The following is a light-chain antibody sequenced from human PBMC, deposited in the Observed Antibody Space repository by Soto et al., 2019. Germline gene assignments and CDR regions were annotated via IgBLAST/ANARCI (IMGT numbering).Light chain of an antibody. Sequence: DIQMTQSPSTLSASVGDRVTITCRASQNINTWLAWYQQRPGTVPKLLIYDASTLASGVPSRLSGFASGTEFPLTITSLQTEDFATYYCQHYGSYPWSVGQGTRVDI. J-gene: IGKJ1*01. CDR2: DAS. V-gene: IGKV1-5*01. CDR1: QNINTW. CDR3: QHYGSYPWS.